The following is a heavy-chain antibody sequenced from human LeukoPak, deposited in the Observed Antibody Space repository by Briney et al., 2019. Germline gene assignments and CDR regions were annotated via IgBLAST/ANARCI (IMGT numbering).Heavy chain of an antibody. CDR2: IWYDGSNI. CDR1: GLTFSSYG. V-gene: IGHV3-33*01. D-gene: IGHD1-1*01. CDR3: ARARQVAPLERRRGSGPSGWFDP. Sequence: PGRSLRLSCAASGLTFSSYGMHWVRQAPGKGLEWVAFIWYDGSNIYYADSVKGRFTISRDNSKNTLYLQMNSLRAEDTAVYYGARARQVAPLERRRGSGPSGWFDPWGQGTLVTVSS. J-gene: IGHJ5*02.